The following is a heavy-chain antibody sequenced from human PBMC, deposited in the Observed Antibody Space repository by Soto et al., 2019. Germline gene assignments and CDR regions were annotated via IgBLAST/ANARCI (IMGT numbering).Heavy chain of an antibody. CDR2: IYPGDHET. Sequence: LGESLKISCQCSGYTFSNFWIGWVRQLPGKGLEWMGIIYPGDHETRYSPSFHGKVTISADKSINTAYLQWNSLEASDTAFYFCARSPRSSPYFDYWGQGALVTVS. CDR1: GYTFSNFW. V-gene: IGHV5-51*01. CDR3: ARSPRSSPYFDY. D-gene: IGHD6-13*01. J-gene: IGHJ4*02.